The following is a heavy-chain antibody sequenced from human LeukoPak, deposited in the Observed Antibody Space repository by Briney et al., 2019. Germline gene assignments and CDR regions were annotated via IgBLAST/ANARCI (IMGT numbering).Heavy chain of an antibody. Sequence: SETLSLTCTVSGGSISSGSYYWSWIRQPAGKGLEWIGRIYTSGSTNYNPSLKSRVTISVDTSKNQFSLKLSSVTAADTAVYYCARTYDSSGYVDYWGQGTLVTVSS. D-gene: IGHD3-22*01. CDR2: IYTSGST. CDR3: ARTYDSSGYVDY. CDR1: GGSISSGSYY. V-gene: IGHV4-61*02. J-gene: IGHJ4*02.